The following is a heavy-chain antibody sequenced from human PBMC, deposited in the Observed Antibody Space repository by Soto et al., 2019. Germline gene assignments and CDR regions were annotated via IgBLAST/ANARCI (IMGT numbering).Heavy chain of an antibody. V-gene: IGHV3-30-3*01. CDR1: GFTFSSYA. J-gene: IGHJ5*02. CDR2: ISYDGSNK. Sequence: QVQLVESGGGVVQPGRSLRLSCAASGFTFSSYAMHWVGQAPGKGLEWVAVISYDGSNKYYADSVKGRFTISRDNSKNTLYLQMNSLRAEDTAVYYCARDLEVAVAGAWGQGTLVTVPS. CDR3: ARDLEVAVAGA. D-gene: IGHD6-19*01.